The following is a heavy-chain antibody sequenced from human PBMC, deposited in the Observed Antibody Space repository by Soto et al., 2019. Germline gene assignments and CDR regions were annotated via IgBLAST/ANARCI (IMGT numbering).Heavy chain of an antibody. Sequence: GESLKISCKSSGYSFTSYWIAWVRQMPGKGLEWMGIIHPGDSDDRYSPSFQGQVTSSADKSIGTAYLQWSSLKASDTAMYYCAREVSAAGIGYSMDVWGQGTTVTVSS. CDR1: GYSFTSYW. CDR3: AREVSAAGIGYSMDV. D-gene: IGHD6-13*01. V-gene: IGHV5-51*01. J-gene: IGHJ6*02. CDR2: IHPGDSDD.